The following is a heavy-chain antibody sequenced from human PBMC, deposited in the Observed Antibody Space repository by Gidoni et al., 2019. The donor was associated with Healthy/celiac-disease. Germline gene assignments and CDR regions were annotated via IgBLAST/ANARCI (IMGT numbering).Heavy chain of an antibody. D-gene: IGHD2-2*01. J-gene: IGHJ4*02. CDR1: GFTFSSYA. CDR2: MSGSGGST. V-gene: IGHV3-23*01. Sequence: EVQLLESGGGLVQPGGSLRLACAASGFTFSSYAMSWVRQAPGKGLEWVSAMSGSGGSTYYADSVKGRFTISRDNSKNTLYLQMNSLRAEDTAVYYCAKDLGYCSSTSCYAHYFDYWGQGTLVTVSS. CDR3: AKDLGYCSSTSCYAHYFDY.